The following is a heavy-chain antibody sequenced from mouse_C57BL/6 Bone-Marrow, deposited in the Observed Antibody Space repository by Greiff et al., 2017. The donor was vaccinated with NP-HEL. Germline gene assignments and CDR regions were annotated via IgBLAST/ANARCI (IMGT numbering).Heavy chain of an antibody. J-gene: IGHJ2*01. V-gene: IGHV1-9*01. D-gene: IGHD1-1*01. CDR3: ARDHYGSSYFDY. Sequence: QVHVKQSGAEVMKPGASVKLSCKATGYTFTGYWIEWVKQRPGHGLEWIGEILPGSGSTYYNEKFKGKATFTADTSSNTAYMQLSGLTTEDSAIYYCARDHYGSSYFDYWGQGTTLTVSS. CDR2: ILPGSGST. CDR1: GYTFTGYW.